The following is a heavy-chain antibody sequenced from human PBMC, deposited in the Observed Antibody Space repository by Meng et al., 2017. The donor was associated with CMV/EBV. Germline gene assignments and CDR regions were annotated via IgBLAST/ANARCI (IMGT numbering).Heavy chain of an antibody. J-gene: IGHJ5*02. D-gene: IGHD3-10*02. V-gene: IGHV4-34*01. CDR2: INHSGST. CDR1: GGSFSGYY. Sequence: SETLSLTCAVYGGSFSGYYWSWIRQPPGKGLEWIGEINHSGSTNYNPSLKSRVTISVDTSKNQFSLKLSSVTAADTAVYYGARGITTLGWFDPWGQGTLVTVSS. CDR3: ARGITTLGWFDP.